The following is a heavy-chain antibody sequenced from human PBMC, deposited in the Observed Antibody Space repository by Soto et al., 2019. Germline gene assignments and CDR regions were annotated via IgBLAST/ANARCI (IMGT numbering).Heavy chain of an antibody. V-gene: IGHV3-23*01. Sequence: EVQLLESGGGLVQPGGSLRLSCAASGFTFSNYAMAWVRQTPAKGLEWVSAISESGGGTYYADSVKGRFTVSRDNFNNTLYLQMNSLRAEDTALYYCAEDRRSGWYWLGDYWGQGVLVTVSS. CDR1: GFTFSNYA. CDR2: ISESGGGT. D-gene: IGHD6-19*01. J-gene: IGHJ4*02. CDR3: AEDRRSGWYWLGDY.